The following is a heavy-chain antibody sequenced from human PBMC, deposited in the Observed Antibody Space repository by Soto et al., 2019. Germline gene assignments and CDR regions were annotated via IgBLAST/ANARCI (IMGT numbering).Heavy chain of an antibody. Sequence: SVKVSCKASGGTFSSYAISWVRQAPGQGLEWMGGIIPIFGTANYAQKFQGRVTITADESTSTAYMELSSLRSEDTAVYSCARESDANDSGDYYFDYWGKGTLVTXS. J-gene: IGHJ4*02. CDR1: GGTFSSYA. V-gene: IGHV1-69*13. CDR3: ARESDANDSGDYYFDY. CDR2: IIPIFGTA. D-gene: IGHD4-17*01.